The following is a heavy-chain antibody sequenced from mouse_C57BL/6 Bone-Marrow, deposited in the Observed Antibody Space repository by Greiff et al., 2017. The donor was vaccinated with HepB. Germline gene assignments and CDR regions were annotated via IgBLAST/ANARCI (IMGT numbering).Heavy chain of an antibody. CDR1: GYSITSGYY. V-gene: IGHV3-6*01. CDR2: ISYDGSN. D-gene: IGHD4-1*01. J-gene: IGHJ3*01. Sequence: EVQLQESGPGLVKPSQSLSLTCSVTGYSITSGYYWNWIRQFPGNKLEWMGYISYDGSNNYNPSLKNRISITRDTSKNQFFLKLNSVTTEDTATYYCARKGTGRAYWGQGTLVTVSA. CDR3: ARKGTGRAY.